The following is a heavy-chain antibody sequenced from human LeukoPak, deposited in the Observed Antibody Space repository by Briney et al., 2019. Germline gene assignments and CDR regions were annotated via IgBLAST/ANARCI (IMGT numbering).Heavy chain of an antibody. CDR1: RYSFTSYW. J-gene: IGHJ4*02. CDR2: IYPGDSDT. Sequence: GESLKISCKGSRYSFTSYWIGWVRQMPGKGLEWMGIIYPGDSDTRYSPSFQGQVTISADKSISTAYLQWSSLKASDTAMYYCARHPTSYSSGWYVREFDYWGQGTLVTVSS. CDR3: ARHPTSYSSGWYVREFDY. V-gene: IGHV5-51*01. D-gene: IGHD6-19*01.